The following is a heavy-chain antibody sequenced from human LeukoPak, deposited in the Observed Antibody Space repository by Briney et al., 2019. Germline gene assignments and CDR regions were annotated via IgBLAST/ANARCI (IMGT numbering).Heavy chain of an antibody. CDR2: FYHTGST. D-gene: IGHD6-19*01. CDR3: ARAGIAVAGTVDY. V-gene: IGHV4-38-2*01. J-gene: IGHJ4*02. CDR1: GYSIISGYY. Sequence: SETLSLTCAVSGYSIISGYYWGWIRQPPGKGLEWIGSFYHTGSTYYNPSLKSRVNISVDTSKNQFSLKLSSVTAADTAVYYCARAGIAVAGTVDYWGQGTLVTVSS.